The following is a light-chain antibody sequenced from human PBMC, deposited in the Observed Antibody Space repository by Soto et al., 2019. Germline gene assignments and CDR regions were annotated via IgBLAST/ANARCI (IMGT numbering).Light chain of an antibody. CDR2: KPS. J-gene: IGKJ1*01. V-gene: IGKV1-5*03. CDR3: QQYTTFWT. Sequence: DIQMTQSPSTLSASVGDRFTITCRARQSISGLLAWYQQKPGKAPKLLIYKPSGLESGVPSRVSGSGSGTEFNLTINGLQPDDFSTYYCQQYTTFWTFGQGTKVEVK. CDR1: QSISGL.